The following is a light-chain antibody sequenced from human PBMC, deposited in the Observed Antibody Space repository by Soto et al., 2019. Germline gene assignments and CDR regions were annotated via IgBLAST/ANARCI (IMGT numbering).Light chain of an antibody. CDR1: QSVSGSY. Sequence: EIVLTQSPGTLSLPPGERAAVSCRASQSVSGSYLAWYQQKPGQAPRLLIYGAFNRAGGIPDRFSGSGSGTDFTLTISRLEPEDFAVYYCQQYSASPRTFGQGTKVEIK. CDR3: QQYSASPRT. V-gene: IGKV3-20*01. J-gene: IGKJ1*01. CDR2: GAF.